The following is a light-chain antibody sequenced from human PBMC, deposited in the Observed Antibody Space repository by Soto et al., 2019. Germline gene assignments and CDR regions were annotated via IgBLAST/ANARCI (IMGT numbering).Light chain of an antibody. CDR1: QSISNSY. CDR3: QQYGSSPYT. J-gene: IGKJ2*01. CDR2: GAS. Sequence: EIVLTQSPGSLSLSPGERATLSCRASQSISNSYLAWYQQKPGQAPNLLLYGASSRATGIPDRFSGSGSGTDFTITISRLEPEDFAVYYCQQYGSSPYTFGQGTKLEI. V-gene: IGKV3-20*01.